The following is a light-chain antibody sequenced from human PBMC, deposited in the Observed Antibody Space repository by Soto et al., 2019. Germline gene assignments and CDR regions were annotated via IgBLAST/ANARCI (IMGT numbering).Light chain of an antibody. J-gene: IGLJ2*01. V-gene: IGLV1-51*01. CDR2: DNN. CDR3: GTWDSSLSAVV. CDR1: SSNIGKNY. Sequence: QSVLTQPPSVSAAPGQKVTISCSGSSSNIGKNYVSWYQHLPGTAPKLLIHDNNVRPSGIPDRFSGSKSGTSATLGITGLQTGYEADYYCGTWDSSLSAVVLGGGTKLTVL.